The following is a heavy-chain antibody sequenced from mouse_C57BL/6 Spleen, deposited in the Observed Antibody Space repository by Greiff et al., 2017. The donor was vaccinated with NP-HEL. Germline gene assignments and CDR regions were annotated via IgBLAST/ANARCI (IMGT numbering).Heavy chain of an antibody. V-gene: IGHV1-61*01. CDR1: GYTFTSYW. J-gene: IGHJ2*01. CDR3: ARSSDYAYFDY. D-gene: IGHD2-4*01. Sequence: VQLQQPGAELVRPGSSVKLSCKASGYTFTSYWMDWVKQRPGQGLEWIGNIYPSDSETHYNQKFKDKATLTVDKSSSTAYMQLSSLTSEDSAVYYCARSSDYAYFDYWGQGTTLTVSS. CDR2: IYPSDSET.